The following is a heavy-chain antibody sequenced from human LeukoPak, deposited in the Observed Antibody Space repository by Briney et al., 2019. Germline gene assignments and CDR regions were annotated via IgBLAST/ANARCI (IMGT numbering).Heavy chain of an antibody. CDR3: VRYCSSTTCYTRAVDY. V-gene: IGHV4-38-2*02. D-gene: IGHD2-2*02. Sequence: KPSETLSLACTVSGYSITSGYNWAWIRQPPGKVLEWIGSIYHSGSAYYYPSLKSRVTISVDTSKNQFSLKLSSVTAADTAVYYCVRYCSSTTCYTRAVDYWGQGTLVTVSS. CDR2: IYHSGSA. J-gene: IGHJ4*02. CDR1: GYSITSGYN.